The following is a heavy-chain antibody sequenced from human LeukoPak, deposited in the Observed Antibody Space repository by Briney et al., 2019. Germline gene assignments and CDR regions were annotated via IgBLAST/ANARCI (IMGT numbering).Heavy chain of an antibody. CDR1: GFIFSTYS. Sequence: PGGSLRLSCTASGFIFSTYSMIWVCQAPGKGLEWVSSISSTSGNKYYADSVKGRFTISRDNAKNSLYLQMNSLRAEDTAVYYCAKGDVSVTREFDYWGQGTLVTVSS. V-gene: IGHV3-21*01. J-gene: IGHJ4*02. CDR3: AKGDVSVTREFDY. CDR2: ISSTSGNK. D-gene: IGHD7-27*01.